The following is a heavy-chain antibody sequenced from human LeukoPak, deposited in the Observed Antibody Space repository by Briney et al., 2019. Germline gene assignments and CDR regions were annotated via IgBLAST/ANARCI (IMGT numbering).Heavy chain of an antibody. CDR2: INHSGST. V-gene: IGHV4-34*01. CDR3: ARALVFPAASTPYYYGMDV. CDR1: GVSFSGYY. Sequence: SSETLSLTCAVYGVSFSGYYWSWIRQPPGKGLEWIGEINHSGSTNYNPSLKSRVTISVDTSKNQFSLKLSSVPAADTAVYYCARALVFPAASTPYYYGMDVWGQGTTATVSS. J-gene: IGHJ6*02. D-gene: IGHD2-2*01.